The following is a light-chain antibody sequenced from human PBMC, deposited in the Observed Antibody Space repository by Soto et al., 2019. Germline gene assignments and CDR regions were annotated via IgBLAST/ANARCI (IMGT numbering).Light chain of an antibody. CDR1: QSVNSY. V-gene: IGKV3-11*01. CDR3: QRRSDWTPRFT. CDR2: DAS. Sequence: EIALTQSPATLSLSPGERATLSCRASQSVNSYLAWYQQKAGQAPRLLIYDASNRATSIPNRFSGSGSGTDYTLTISNLGPEDFAVYYSQRRSDWTPRFTFGHGTRLE. J-gene: IGKJ2*01.